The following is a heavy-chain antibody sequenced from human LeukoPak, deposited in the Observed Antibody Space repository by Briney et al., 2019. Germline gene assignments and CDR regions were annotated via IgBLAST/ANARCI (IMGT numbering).Heavy chain of an antibody. D-gene: IGHD3-10*01. Sequence: SETLSLTCTASGGSISSSSYYWGWIRQPPGKGLEWIGSIYYSGSTNYNPSLKSRVTISVDTSKNQFSLKLSSVTAADTAVYYCARHWRNYYGSGSYYFDYWGQGTLVTVSS. CDR2: IYYSGST. CDR3: ARHWRNYYGSGSYYFDY. V-gene: IGHV4-39*01. CDR1: GGSISSSSYY. J-gene: IGHJ4*02.